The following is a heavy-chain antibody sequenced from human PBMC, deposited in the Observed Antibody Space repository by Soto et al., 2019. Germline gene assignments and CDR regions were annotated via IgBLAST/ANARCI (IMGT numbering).Heavy chain of an antibody. J-gene: IGHJ6*02. D-gene: IGHD3-9*01. V-gene: IGHV4-31*03. Sequence: ASETLSLTCTVSGGSISSGGYYWNWIRQHPGKGLEWIGYIYYSGSTYYNPSLKSRVTISVDTSKNQFSLKLSSVTAADTAVYYCARDRDYDILTTHTPSNYYGMDVWGQGTTVTVSS. CDR2: IYYSGST. CDR3: ARDRDYDILTTHTPSNYYGMDV. CDR1: GGSISSGGYY.